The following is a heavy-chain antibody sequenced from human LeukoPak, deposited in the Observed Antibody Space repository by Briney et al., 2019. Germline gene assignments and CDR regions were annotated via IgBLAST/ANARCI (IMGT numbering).Heavy chain of an antibody. V-gene: IGHV3-48*04. CDR1: GFSFSSYS. CDR3: ARILQYRCGGDCSYYYGMDV. D-gene: IGHD2-21*02. Sequence: AGGSLRLSCAASGFSFSSYSMNWVRQAPGKGLEWVSYISHTGSTMSYADSVKGRFTISRDNARNSLYLQMNSLRAEDTAVYYCARILQYRCGGDCSYYYGMDVWGQGTTVTVSS. J-gene: IGHJ6*02. CDR2: ISHTGSTM.